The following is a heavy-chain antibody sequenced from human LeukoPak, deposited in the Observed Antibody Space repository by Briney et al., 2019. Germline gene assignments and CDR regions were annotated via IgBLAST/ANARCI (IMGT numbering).Heavy chain of an antibody. CDR3: ARAYSGAVDYYYYGMDV. J-gene: IGHJ6*02. Sequence: SQTFSLTCAISGDSVSSNSAAWNWIRQSPSRGLEWLGRTYYRSKWYNDYAVSVKSRITINPDTSKNQFSLQLNSVTPEDTAVYYCARAYSGAVDYYYYGMDVWGQGTTVTVSS. CDR2: TYYRSKWYN. CDR1: GDSVSSNSAA. V-gene: IGHV6-1*01. D-gene: IGHD3-3*01.